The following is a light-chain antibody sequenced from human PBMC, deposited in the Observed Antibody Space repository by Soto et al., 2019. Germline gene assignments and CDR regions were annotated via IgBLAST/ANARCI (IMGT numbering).Light chain of an antibody. J-gene: IGKJ5*01. Sequence: ESVLTQSPRTLSLSPGERATLSCRASQSVSSSSLAWYQQKPGQAPRLLIFGASSRATGIPDRFSGSGSGTDFTLTISRLEPEDFAVYYCQQYGSSLSITFGQGTRLEIK. CDR2: GAS. CDR1: QSVSSSS. V-gene: IGKV3-20*01. CDR3: QQYGSSLSIT.